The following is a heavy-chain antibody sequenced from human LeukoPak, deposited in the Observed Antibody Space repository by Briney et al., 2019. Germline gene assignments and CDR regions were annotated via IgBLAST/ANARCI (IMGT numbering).Heavy chain of an antibody. CDR3: AKQWRGTGDAFDI. Sequence: GGSLRLSCAASGFTFSSYTMSWVRQAPGKGLEWVSSISGSGVSTYYADYVKGRFTLSRDNSKNTLNLQINSPRAEDTAVYYCAKQWRGTGDAFDIWGQGTMVTVSS. J-gene: IGHJ3*02. CDR2: ISGSGVST. D-gene: IGHD3/OR15-3a*01. CDR1: GFTFSSYT. V-gene: IGHV3-23*01.